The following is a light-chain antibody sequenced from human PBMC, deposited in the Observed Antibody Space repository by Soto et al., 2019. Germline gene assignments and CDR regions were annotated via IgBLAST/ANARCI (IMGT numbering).Light chain of an antibody. J-gene: IGKJ1*01. CDR2: GAS. CDR3: QQYGSLPWT. CDR1: QSVTSSY. Sequence: EIVLTQSPGTLSLSPGERATLSCRASQSVTSSYLVWYQQKPGQAPRLLIYGASSRATCIPDRFSGSGSGTDFTLTISRLEPEDSAVYYCQQYGSLPWTFGQGTKVEIK. V-gene: IGKV3-20*01.